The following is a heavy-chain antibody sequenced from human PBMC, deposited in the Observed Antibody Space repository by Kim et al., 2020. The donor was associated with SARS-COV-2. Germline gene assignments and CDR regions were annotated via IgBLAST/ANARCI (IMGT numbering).Heavy chain of an antibody. CDR3: ARVYSSAWSLYFDY. CDR1: GFTFSSYA. D-gene: IGHD6-19*01. V-gene: IGHV3-30-3*01. CDR2: LSYDGSNK. J-gene: IGHJ4*02. Sequence: GGSLRLSCAASGFTFSSYAMHWVRQAPGKGLEWVAFLSYDGSNKYYADSVKGRFTISRDNSKNTLYLQMNSLRTEDTAVYYCARVYSSAWSLYFDYWGQGTLVTVSS.